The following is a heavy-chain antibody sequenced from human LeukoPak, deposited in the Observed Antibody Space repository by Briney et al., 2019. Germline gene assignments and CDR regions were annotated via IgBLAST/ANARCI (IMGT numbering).Heavy chain of an antibody. D-gene: IGHD6-19*01. V-gene: IGHV1-2*02. Sequence: GASVKVSCKASRYTFTGYYMHWVRQAPGQGLEWMGWINPNSGGTNYAQKFQGRVTMTRDTSISTAYMELSRLRSDDTAVYYCASGYSSGWYVYFDYWGQGTLVTVSS. J-gene: IGHJ4*02. CDR1: RYTFTGYY. CDR3: ASGYSSGWYVYFDY. CDR2: INPNSGGT.